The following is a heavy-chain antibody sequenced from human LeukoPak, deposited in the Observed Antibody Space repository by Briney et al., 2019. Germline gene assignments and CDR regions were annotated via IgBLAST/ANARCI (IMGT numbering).Heavy chain of an antibody. CDR2: IIPIFGTA. Sequence: SVKVSCKASGGTFGSYAISWVRQAPGQGLEWMGGIIPIFGTANYAQKFQGRVTITADKSTSTAYMELSSLRSEDTAVYYCARDHPRLGFDYWGQGTLVTVSS. CDR3: ARDHPRLGFDY. V-gene: IGHV1-69*06. J-gene: IGHJ4*02. CDR1: GGTFGSYA. D-gene: IGHD6-19*01.